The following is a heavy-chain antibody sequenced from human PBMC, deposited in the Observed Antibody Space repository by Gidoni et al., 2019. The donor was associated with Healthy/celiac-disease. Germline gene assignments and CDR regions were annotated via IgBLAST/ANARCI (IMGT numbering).Heavy chain of an antibody. Sequence: EVQLVESGGGLVKPGGSLRLSCAASGFTFSSYSMNWVRQAPGKGLEWVSSISSSSSYIYYADSVKGRFTISRDNAKNSLYLQMNSLRAEDTAVYYCARGYYDSSGYYHGGWYFDLWGRGTLVTVSS. J-gene: IGHJ2*01. CDR3: ARGYYDSSGYYHGGWYFDL. CDR1: GFTFSSYS. D-gene: IGHD3-22*01. V-gene: IGHV3-21*01. CDR2: ISSSSSYI.